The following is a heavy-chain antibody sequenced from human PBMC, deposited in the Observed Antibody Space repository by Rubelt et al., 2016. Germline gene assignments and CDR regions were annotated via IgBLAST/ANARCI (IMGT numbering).Heavy chain of an antibody. V-gene: IGHV4-4*02. D-gene: IGHD6-19*01. CDR2: IYHTGVT. J-gene: IGHJ1*01. Sequence: QVQLQESGPRLVKPSGTLSLTCSVSGDSIAISYWWSWVRQTPGKGLEWIGDIYHTGVTNYNPSLKSRVNVAIVKSKNQFSLRLTSVAAAEPGVYYCARGPQEAKVAGTDAFDFWGQGTVVTVSS. CDR3: ARGPQEAKVAGTDAFDF. CDR1: GDSIAISYW.